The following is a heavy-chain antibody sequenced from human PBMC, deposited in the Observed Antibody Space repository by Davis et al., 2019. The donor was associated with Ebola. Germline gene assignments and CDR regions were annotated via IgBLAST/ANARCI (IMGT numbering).Heavy chain of an antibody. CDR1: GFTFSSYW. J-gene: IGHJ4*02. Sequence: GESLKISCAASGFTFSSYWMSWVRQAPGKGLEWVANIKQDGSEKYYVDSVKGRFAISRDNAKKSLYLQMNSLRAEDTAVYYCAKDRGLYYFDYWGQGTLVTVSS. CDR3: AKDRGLYYFDY. CDR2: IKQDGSEK. V-gene: IGHV3-7*01. D-gene: IGHD3-10*01.